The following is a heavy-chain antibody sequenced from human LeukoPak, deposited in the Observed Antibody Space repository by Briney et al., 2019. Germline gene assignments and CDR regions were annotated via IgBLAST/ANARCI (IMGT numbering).Heavy chain of an antibody. CDR2: IKQDGSEK. V-gene: IGHV3-7*01. D-gene: IGHD5-18*01. J-gene: IGHJ4*02. Sequence: GGSLRLPCAASGFTFSSYWMSWVRQAPGKGLEWVANIKQDGSEKYYVDSVKGRFTISRDNAKNSLYLQMNSLRAEDTAVYYCVRDGYGKILDYWGQGTLVTVSS. CDR3: VRDGYGKILDY. CDR1: GFTFSSYW.